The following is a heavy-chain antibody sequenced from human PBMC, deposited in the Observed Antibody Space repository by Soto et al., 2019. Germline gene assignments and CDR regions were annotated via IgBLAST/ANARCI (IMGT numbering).Heavy chain of an antibody. V-gene: IGHV3-7*01. CDR2: INDDGSER. J-gene: IGHJ4*02. CDR3: AREFYGYYTYGPGDY. CDR1: GFMFGVYW. Sequence: EAQLVEPGGGLVQPGGSLRLSCEASGFMFGVYWMSWVRQAPGKGLEWVANINDDGSERNYVDSVKGRFTISRDTPNNLLFLQMNSLRDEDTAVYYCAREFYGYYTYGPGDYWGQGTLVAVSS. D-gene: IGHD3-3*01.